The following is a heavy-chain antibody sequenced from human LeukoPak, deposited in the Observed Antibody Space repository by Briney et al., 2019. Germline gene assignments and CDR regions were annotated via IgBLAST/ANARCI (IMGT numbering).Heavy chain of an antibody. CDR3: ARALYGGNPNFDY. V-gene: IGHV3-11*04. CDR1: GFTFSDYY. Sequence: GGSLRLSCAASGFTFSDYYMSWIRQAPGKGLEWVSYISSSGNTIYYADSVKGRFTISRDYAKNSLYLQMNSLRAEDTAVYYCARALYGGNPNFDYWGQGTLVTVSS. D-gene: IGHD4-23*01. J-gene: IGHJ4*02. CDR2: ISSSGNTI.